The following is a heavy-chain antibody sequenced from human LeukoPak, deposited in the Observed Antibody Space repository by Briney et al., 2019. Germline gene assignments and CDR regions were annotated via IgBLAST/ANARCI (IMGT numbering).Heavy chain of an antibody. V-gene: IGHV3-23*01. CDR2: ISGSGGST. CDR1: GGSFSGYY. CDR3: AKDPEWFGELSRFDY. Sequence: ETLSLTCAVYGGSFSGYYWSWIRQPPGKGREWVSAISGSGGSTYYADSVKGRFTISRDNSKNTLYLQMNSLRAEDTAVYYCAKDPEWFGELSRFDYWGQGTLVTVSS. J-gene: IGHJ4*02. D-gene: IGHD3-10*01.